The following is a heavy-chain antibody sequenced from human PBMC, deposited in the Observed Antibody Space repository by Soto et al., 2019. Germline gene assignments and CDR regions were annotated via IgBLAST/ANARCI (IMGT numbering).Heavy chain of an antibody. J-gene: IGHJ6*02. V-gene: IGHV1-69*12. Sequence: QVQLVQSGAEVKKPGSSVKGSCKASGGTFSSYAISWVRQAPGQGLEWMGGIIPIFDTADYAQKFQGRVTITADESTNTAYMELSSLRSEDTAVYYCAGHSSGVPGYYYGMDVWGQGTTVTVSS. CDR1: GGTFSSYA. CDR2: IIPIFDTA. CDR3: AGHSSGVPGYYYGMDV. D-gene: IGHD3-22*01.